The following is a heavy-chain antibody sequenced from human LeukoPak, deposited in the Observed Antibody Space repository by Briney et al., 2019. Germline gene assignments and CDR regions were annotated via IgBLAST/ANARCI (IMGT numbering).Heavy chain of an antibody. CDR3: ARRDGGKLDAFDI. J-gene: IGHJ3*02. Sequence: SETLSLTCTVSGGSISTSGSYWGWIRQPPGKGLEWIGSIYYSGSTYYNPSLKSRVTISVDTSKNQFSLKLSSVTAADTAVYYCARRDGGKLDAFDIWGQGTMVTVSS. CDR2: IYYSGST. CDR1: GGSISTSGSY. V-gene: IGHV4-39*07. D-gene: IGHD4-23*01.